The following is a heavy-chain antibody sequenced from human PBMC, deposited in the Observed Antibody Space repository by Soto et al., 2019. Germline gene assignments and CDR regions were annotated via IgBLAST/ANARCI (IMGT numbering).Heavy chain of an antibody. V-gene: IGHV3-7*01. CDR1: GFIFSNYW. J-gene: IGHJ6*02. CDR2: IKHQDGSEK. CDR3: ARQVPAATLVGNYYYYGMDV. Sequence: GGSLRLSCAVSGFIFSNYWMTWVRQAPGKGLEWVATIKHQDGSEKYYVDSVKGRFTISRDNAKNSVYLQMNSLRAEDTAVYYCARQVPAATLVGNYYYYGMDVWGQGTTVTVSS. D-gene: IGHD2-2*01.